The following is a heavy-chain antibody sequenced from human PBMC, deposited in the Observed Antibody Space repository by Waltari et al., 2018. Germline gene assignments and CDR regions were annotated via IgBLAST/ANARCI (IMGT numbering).Heavy chain of an antibody. V-gene: IGHV3-20*04. D-gene: IGHD6-19*01. Sequence: EVQLVESGGGMVRPGGSLRLSCAASGFTFNYFGLSWVRQVPGKGLEWVSGINWSGARTSYADSVMGRFTVSRDNAMNSLYLEMSSLRAEDTALYYCVREVFGSGWRESYFFDYWGQGTLVTVSS. CDR2: INWSGART. CDR1: GFTFNYFG. J-gene: IGHJ4*02. CDR3: VREVFGSGWRESYFFDY.